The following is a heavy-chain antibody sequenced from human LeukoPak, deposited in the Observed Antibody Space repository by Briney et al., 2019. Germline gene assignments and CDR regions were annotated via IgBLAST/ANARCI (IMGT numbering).Heavy chain of an antibody. CDR3: VRVEVGVLN. CDR1: GGSFSGYY. D-gene: IGHD3-22*01. Sequence: SETLSLTCAVYGGSFSGYYWTWLRQSPGKGLEWIGEINHSGSTNYNPSLKSRVTISVDTSKNQFSLKLSSVTAADTAVYYCVRVEVGVLNWGQGTLVTVSS. V-gene: IGHV4-34*01. J-gene: IGHJ4*02. CDR2: INHSGST.